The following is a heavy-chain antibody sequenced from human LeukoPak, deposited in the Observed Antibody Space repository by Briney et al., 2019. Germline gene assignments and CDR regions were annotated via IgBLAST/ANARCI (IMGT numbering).Heavy chain of an antibody. D-gene: IGHD1-26*01. J-gene: IGHJ4*02. CDR3: AGVKIPGSWHY. CDR1: GFTVSSNY. CDR2: IYSGGST. Sequence: GGSLSLSCAASGFTVSSNYMSWVRRAPGKGLEWVSVIYSGGSTYYADSVKGRFTLFRDNSKNTLYLQMNSLRSEDTAVYYCAGVKIPGSWHYWGQGTLVTVSS. V-gene: IGHV3-66*02.